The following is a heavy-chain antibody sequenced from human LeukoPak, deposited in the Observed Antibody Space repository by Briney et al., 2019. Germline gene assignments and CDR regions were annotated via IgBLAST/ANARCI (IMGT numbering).Heavy chain of an antibody. CDR3: ARGPRRIAVAGTSDY. J-gene: IGHJ4*02. CDR2: INHSGST. CDR1: GGSFSGYY. V-gene: IGHV4-34*01. D-gene: IGHD6-19*01. Sequence: PSETLSLTCAVYGGSFSGYYWSWIRQPPGKGLEWIGEINHSGSTNYNPSLKSRVTISVDTSKNQFSLKLSSVTAADTAVYYCARGPRRIAVAGTSDYWGQGTLVTVSS.